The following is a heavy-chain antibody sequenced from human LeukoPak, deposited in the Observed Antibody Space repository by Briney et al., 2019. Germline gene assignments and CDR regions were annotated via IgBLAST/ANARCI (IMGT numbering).Heavy chain of an antibody. CDR1: GYTLTELS. CDR2: FDPEDGET. CDR3: ATDHPRGSTMRGMDV. Sequence: ASVTVSCKVSGYTLTELSVHWVRQAPGKGLAGMGGFDPEDGETIYAQKFQGRVTMTEDTSTDTAYMELSSLRSEDTAVYYCATDHPRGSTMRGMDVWGKGTTVTVSS. J-gene: IGHJ6*04. V-gene: IGHV1-24*01. D-gene: IGHD3-3*01.